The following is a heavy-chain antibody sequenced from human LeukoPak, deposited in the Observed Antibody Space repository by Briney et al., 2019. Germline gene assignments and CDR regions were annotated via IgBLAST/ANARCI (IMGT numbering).Heavy chain of an antibody. CDR2: ISYSSSAI. J-gene: IGHJ4*02. D-gene: IGHD3-22*01. CDR3: ARDSYGSSGYYYVSDY. Sequence: GGSLRLSCAASGFTFSIYSMNWVRQAPGKGLEWVSYISYSSSAIYYADSVKGRFTIPRDNVKNSLYLRMNSLRDEDTAVYYCARDSYGSSGYYYVSDYWGQGTLVTVSS. V-gene: IGHV3-48*02. CDR1: GFTFSIYS.